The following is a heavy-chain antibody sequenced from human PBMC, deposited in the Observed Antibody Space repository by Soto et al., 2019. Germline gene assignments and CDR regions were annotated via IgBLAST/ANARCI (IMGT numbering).Heavy chain of an antibody. CDR1: GFTFSDYY. CDR3: ATGQYYYDSSGYYYS. J-gene: IGHJ4*02. CDR2: ISSSRSFT. D-gene: IGHD3-22*01. Sequence: QVQLVESGGGLVKPGGSLRLSCAASGFTFSDYYMSWIRQAPGKGLEWVSYISSSRSFTNYADSGKGRFTISRDNAKNSLYLQMHSLRAEDTAVYYCATGQYYYDSSGYYYSWGQGTLVTVSS. V-gene: IGHV3-11*05.